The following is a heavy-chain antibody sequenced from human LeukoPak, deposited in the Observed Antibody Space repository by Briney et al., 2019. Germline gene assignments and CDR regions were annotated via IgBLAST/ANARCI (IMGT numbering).Heavy chain of an antibody. CDR2: INAYNGNT. Sequence: GASVKVSCKASGYTFTSYGISWVRQAPGQGLEWMGWINAYNGNTNYAQKLQGRVTMTTDTSTSTAYMELRSLRSDDTGVYYCARRDTYYYDSSGYDWFDPCGQGNLVTVSS. D-gene: IGHD3-22*01. CDR3: ARRDTYYYDSSGYDWFDP. CDR1: GYTFTSYG. J-gene: IGHJ5*02. V-gene: IGHV1-18*01.